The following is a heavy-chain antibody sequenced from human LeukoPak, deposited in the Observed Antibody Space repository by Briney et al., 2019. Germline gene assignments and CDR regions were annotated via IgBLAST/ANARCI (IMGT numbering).Heavy chain of an antibody. CDR2: ISSSSSYI. Sequence: GGSLRLSCAASGFTFSSYSMNWVRQAPGKGLDWVSSISSSSSYIYYADSVKGRFTISRDNAKNSLCLQMNSLRAEDTAVYYCARDRGREGYCSGGSCYSYAFDIWGQGTMVTASS. CDR1: GFTFSSYS. CDR3: ARDRGREGYCSGGSCYSYAFDI. D-gene: IGHD2-15*01. J-gene: IGHJ3*02. V-gene: IGHV3-21*01.